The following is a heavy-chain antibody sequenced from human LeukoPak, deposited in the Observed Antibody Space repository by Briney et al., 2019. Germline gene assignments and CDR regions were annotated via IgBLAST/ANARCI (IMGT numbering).Heavy chain of an antibody. J-gene: IGHJ4*02. V-gene: IGHV1-2*02. D-gene: IGHD4-17*01. CDR2: INPNSGGT. Sequence: ASVKVSCKASGYTFTGYYMHWVRQAPGQGLEWMGWINPNSGGTNYAQKFQGRVTVTRDTSISTAYMELSRLRSDDTAVYYCARDWLTKGMTTYDYWGQGTLVTVSS. CDR3: ARDWLTKGMTTYDY. CDR1: GYTFTGYY.